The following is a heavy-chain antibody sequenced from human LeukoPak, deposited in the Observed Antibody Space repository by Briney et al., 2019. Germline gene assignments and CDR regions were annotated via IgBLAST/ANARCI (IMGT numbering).Heavy chain of an antibody. CDR2: FDPEDGET. J-gene: IGHJ4*02. V-gene: IGHV1-24*01. D-gene: IGHD4-17*01. CDR3: ATETVGMTTVIEYYFDY. CDR1: GYTLTELS. Sequence: GASVKVSCKVSGYTLTELSMHWVRQAPGKGLEWMGGFDPEDGETIYAQKFQGRVTMTEDTSTGTAYMELSSLRSEDTAVYYCATETVGMTTVIEYYFDYWGQGTLVTVSS.